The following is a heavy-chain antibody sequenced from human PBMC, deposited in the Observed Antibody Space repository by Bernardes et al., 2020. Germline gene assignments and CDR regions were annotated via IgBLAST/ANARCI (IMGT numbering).Heavy chain of an antibody. Sequence: SVKVSCKASGGTFSSYAISWVRQAPGQGLEWMGGIIPIFGTANYAQKFQGRVTITADESTSTAYMELSSLRSEDTAVYYCARGRTYSSSWYYFDYWGQGTLVTVSS. D-gene: IGHD6-13*01. CDR3: ARGRTYSSSWYYFDY. CDR2: IIPIFGTA. J-gene: IGHJ4*02. CDR1: GGTFSSYA. V-gene: IGHV1-69*13.